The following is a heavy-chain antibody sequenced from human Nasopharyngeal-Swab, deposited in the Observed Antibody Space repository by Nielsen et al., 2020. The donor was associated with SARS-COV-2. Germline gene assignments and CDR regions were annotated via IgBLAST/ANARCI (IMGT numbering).Heavy chain of an antibody. J-gene: IGHJ4*02. CDR1: GDTFTSYA. CDR3: ARDSDYVWGSYRLGGY. V-gene: IGHV7-4-1*02. CDR2: INTNTGNP. D-gene: IGHD3-16*02. Sequence: ASVKVSCKASGDTFTSYAMNWVRQAPGQGLEGRGWINTNTGNPTYAQGFTGRFVFSLDTSVSTAYLQISSLKAEDTAVYYCARDSDYVWGSYRLGGYWGQGTLVTVSS.